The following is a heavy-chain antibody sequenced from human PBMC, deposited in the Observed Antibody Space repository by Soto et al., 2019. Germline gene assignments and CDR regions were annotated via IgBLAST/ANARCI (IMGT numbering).Heavy chain of an antibody. V-gene: IGHV3-53*04. J-gene: IGHJ5*02. CDR3: ARGDSYGDYEPWFDP. D-gene: IGHD4-17*01. CDR2: IYSRGST. CDR1: GFTVSSNY. Sequence: EVQLVESGGGLVQPGGSLRLSCAASGFTVSSNYMSWVRQAPGKGLEWVSVIYSRGSTYYADSVKGRFTISRHNSKNTLYLQMNSLRAEDTAVYYCARGDSYGDYEPWFDPWGQGTLVTVSS.